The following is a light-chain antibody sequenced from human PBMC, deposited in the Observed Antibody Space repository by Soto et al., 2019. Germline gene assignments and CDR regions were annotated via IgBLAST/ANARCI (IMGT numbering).Light chain of an antibody. CDR1: QPISSTS. Sequence: EIVLTQSPGTLALSPGERATLSCRASQPISSTSLAWYQQKPGQAPRLLISGASSRATGIPDRFSDSGSGTDFALTISTLEPEDFAAYYCQQYHISPRTFGQGNKLQI. V-gene: IGKV3-20*01. CDR2: GAS. J-gene: IGKJ2*02. CDR3: QQYHISPRT.